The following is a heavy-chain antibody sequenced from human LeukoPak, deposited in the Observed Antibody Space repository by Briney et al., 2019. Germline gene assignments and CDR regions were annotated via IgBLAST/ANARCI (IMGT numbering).Heavy chain of an antibody. D-gene: IGHD2-2*01. V-gene: IGHV3-74*01. Sequence: PGGSLRLSCAASGFTLSSYWMHWVRQAPGKARVWVSRINSDGSSTSYADSVKGRFTISRDNAKNTLYLQMNSLRAENTAVYYCAREVASCFGCYDYWGQGTLVTVSS. CDR1: GFTLSSYW. CDR3: AREVASCFGCYDY. CDR2: INSDGSST. J-gene: IGHJ4*02.